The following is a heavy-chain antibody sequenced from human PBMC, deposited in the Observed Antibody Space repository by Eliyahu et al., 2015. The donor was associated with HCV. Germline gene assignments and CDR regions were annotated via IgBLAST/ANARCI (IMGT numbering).Heavy chain of an antibody. D-gene: IGHD4-23*01. CDR3: ARPGDINDYGGVNWFDP. Sequence: QLQLRESGPGLAKPSETLSLTCTVSGGSISXSXYYWGWIRQPPGKGLEWIGSIYYSGSAYYNPSLKSRVTISVDTSKNQFSLKLNSVTAADTAVYYCARPGDINDYGGVNWFDPWGQGILVTVSS. J-gene: IGHJ5*02. CDR2: IYYSGSA. V-gene: IGHV4-39*01. CDR1: GGSISXSXYY.